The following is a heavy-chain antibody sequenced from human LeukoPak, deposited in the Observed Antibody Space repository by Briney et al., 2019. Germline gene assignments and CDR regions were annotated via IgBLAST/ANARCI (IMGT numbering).Heavy chain of an antibody. D-gene: IGHD6-19*01. CDR3: AKDHGVAVTGMYY. CDR2: ISGTGGNT. V-gene: IGHV3-23*01. Sequence: GGSLRLSCAASGFAFTGFTMNWVRQTPGKGLEWVSSISGTGGNTYYADSVKGRFTISRDNSRNTLYLQMNSLRAEDTAVYYCAKDHGVAVTGMYYWGQGTLVTVSS. CDR1: GFAFTGFT. J-gene: IGHJ4*02.